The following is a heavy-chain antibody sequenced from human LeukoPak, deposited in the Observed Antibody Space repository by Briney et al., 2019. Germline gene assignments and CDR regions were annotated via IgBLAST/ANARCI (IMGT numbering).Heavy chain of an antibody. J-gene: IGHJ4*02. V-gene: IGHV3-21*01. CDR3: ARPVEGHFTF. CDR1: AFTFKTYT. D-gene: IGHD2/OR15-2a*01. Sequence: GGSLRLSCVASAFTFKTYTLNWVRQTPGKGLEWVSYISTAGNLINYADSVRGRFTISRDNAKNSLYLYMSSLTPEDTAVYYCARPVEGHFTFGGQETWLTVP. CDR2: ISTAGNLI.